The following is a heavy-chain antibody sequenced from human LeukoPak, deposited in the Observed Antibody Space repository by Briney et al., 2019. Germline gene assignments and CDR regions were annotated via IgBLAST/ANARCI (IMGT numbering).Heavy chain of an antibody. J-gene: IGHJ4*02. CDR2: ISTSGTTI. CDR3: ARVSDYSNYFDF. D-gene: IGHD4-11*01. V-gene: IGHV3-48*03. CDR1: GFTFSSYE. Sequence: GGSLRLSCAASGFTFSSYEMNWVRQAPGKGLEWVSYISTSGTTIYYADSVKGRFTISRDNAKNSLYLQMNSLRAEDTAVYYCARVSDYSNYFDFWGQGTLVTVSS.